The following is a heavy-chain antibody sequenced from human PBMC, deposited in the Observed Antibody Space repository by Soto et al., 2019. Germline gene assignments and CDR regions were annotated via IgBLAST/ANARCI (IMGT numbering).Heavy chain of an antibody. D-gene: IGHD1-1*01. Sequence: EEQLVESGGGVVRPGGSLRLSCAASGFTFDDSGMSWVRQTPGKGLEWVAGINWKGDRSGHADSVKGRFTISRDNAKNSLYLQMNSLRAEDTAFYHCAREVEGSTGTKLFDPWGQGTLVTVSS. CDR3: AREVEGSTGTKLFDP. CDR2: INWKGDRS. V-gene: IGHV3-20*01. CDR1: GFTFDDSG. J-gene: IGHJ5*02.